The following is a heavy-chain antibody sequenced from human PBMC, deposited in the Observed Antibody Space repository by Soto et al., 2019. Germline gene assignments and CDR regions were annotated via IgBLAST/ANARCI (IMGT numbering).Heavy chain of an antibody. CDR3: VRGRSYSVYDF. Sequence: QVNLQESGPGLVKPSETLSVTCTVSGGSISGHSWVWIRQPAGKGLEWIGHIYPSGSTSYNPSLRSRVTMSLGTSTNKIFLNLTSVTAADTAVFYCVRGRSYSVYDFWGPGTLVTVSS. J-gene: IGHJ4*02. D-gene: IGHD5-12*01. V-gene: IGHV4-4*07. CDR2: IYPSGST. CDR1: GGSISGHS.